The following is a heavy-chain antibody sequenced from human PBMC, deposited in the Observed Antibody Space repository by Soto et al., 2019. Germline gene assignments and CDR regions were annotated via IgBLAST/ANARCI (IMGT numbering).Heavy chain of an antibody. V-gene: IGHV3-33*01. J-gene: IGHJ3*01. CDR3: ARVENYGDRGPFDL. Sequence: QVQLVESGGGVDQPGRSLRLSCAASGFTFSSYGKHWVRQAPGKGLEWVAVIWYDGSNKYYADSVKGRFTISRDNSTNTLYLQMNSLRAEDTAVYYCARVENYGDRGPFDLWGQGTMVTVSS. CDR1: GFTFSSYG. D-gene: IGHD4-17*01. CDR2: IWYDGSNK.